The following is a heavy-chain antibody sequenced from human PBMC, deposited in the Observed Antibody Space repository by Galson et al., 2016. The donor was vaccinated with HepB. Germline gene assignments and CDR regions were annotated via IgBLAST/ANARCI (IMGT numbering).Heavy chain of an antibody. V-gene: IGHV3-11*03. CDR2: IGGGAPRSYT. Sequence: SLRLSCAVSGFTFDEYYVSWIRQAPGKGLEWLSYIGGGAPRSYTNYADAVRGRCTISKDNAVNSVYLHLNSLTVEDTAVYYCARRLVGAHYFDSWGQGALVTVSS. CDR1: GFTFDEYY. D-gene: IGHD1-26*01. CDR3: ARRLVGAHYFDS. J-gene: IGHJ4*02.